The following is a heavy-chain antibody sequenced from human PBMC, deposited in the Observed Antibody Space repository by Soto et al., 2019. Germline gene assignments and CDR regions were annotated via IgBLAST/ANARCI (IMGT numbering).Heavy chain of an antibody. Sequence: SETLSLTCTVSGGSININYWSWIRQHPGKGLEWIGYIYYSGSTYYNPSLKSRVTISVDTSKNQFSLKLSSVTAADPAVYYCARDLPKGPWGQGTLVTVSS. J-gene: IGHJ5*02. CDR1: GGSININY. CDR3: ARDLPKGP. V-gene: IGHV4-31*02. CDR2: IYYSGST.